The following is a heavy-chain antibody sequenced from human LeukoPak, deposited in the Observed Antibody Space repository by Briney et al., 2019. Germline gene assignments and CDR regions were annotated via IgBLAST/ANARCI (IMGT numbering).Heavy chain of an antibody. D-gene: IGHD5-18*01. V-gene: IGHV1-2*02. J-gene: IGHJ4*02. CDR2: INPNSGGT. Sequence: ASVTVSFKASGYTLTDYYMHWVRQAPGQGREWMGWINPNSGGTNYAQKFQGRVTMTRDTSISTAYMELSRLRSDDTAVYYCARGRGYSYGLVGYWGQGTLVTVSS. CDR3: ARGRGYSYGLVGY. CDR1: GYTLTDYY.